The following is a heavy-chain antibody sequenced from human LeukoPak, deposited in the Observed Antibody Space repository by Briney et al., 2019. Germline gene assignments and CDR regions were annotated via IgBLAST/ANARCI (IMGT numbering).Heavy chain of an antibody. CDR3: EKPAVMWRPGWLDP. Sequence: GGSVRLSCASSGFIFSSYAMSGVRQARGKGRDGVGAISGSWWSTYYAGSVKGRFTMHRHHHKNTLYLLMNSLRHEDNAVYYCEKPAVMWRPGWLDPRGQGTLVTVSS. D-gene: IGHD3-16*01. V-gene: IGHV3-23*01. CDR1: GFIFSSYA. J-gene: IGHJ5*02. CDR2: ISGSWWST.